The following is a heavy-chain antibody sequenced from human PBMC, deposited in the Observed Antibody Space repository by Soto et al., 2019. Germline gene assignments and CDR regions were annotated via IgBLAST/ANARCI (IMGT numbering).Heavy chain of an antibody. CDR3: MRGDVGWPDDLRQGELEP. V-gene: IGHV1-18*01. CDR1: GYSFTSYG. CDR2: ISTYNGNT. Sequence: QVHMVQSGAEVKKPGASVKVACKASGYSFTSYGVSWVRQAPGQGLEWMGWISTYNGNTNYAQKFQDRVKMTADTSTGTAHMELGSPGTDDPAIFFCMRGDVGWPDDLRQGELEPWGQGTLVTVSA. J-gene: IGHJ5*02. D-gene: IGHD3-16*01.